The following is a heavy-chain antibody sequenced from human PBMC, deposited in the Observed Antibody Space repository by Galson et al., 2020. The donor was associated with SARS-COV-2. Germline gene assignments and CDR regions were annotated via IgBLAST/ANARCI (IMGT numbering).Heavy chain of an antibody. CDR2: IYYSGTT. D-gene: IGHD1-1*01. V-gene: IGHV4-59*11. CDR1: GGSISSLY. CDR3: ARLNWSGYYMDV. Sequence: SETLSLTCTVSGGSISSLYWSWIRQPPGKGLESIGYIYYSGTTNYSPSLKSRVTMSVDTSKNQFSLRLSSVTAADTAVYYCARLNWSGYYMDVWGKGTTVIVSS. J-gene: IGHJ6*03.